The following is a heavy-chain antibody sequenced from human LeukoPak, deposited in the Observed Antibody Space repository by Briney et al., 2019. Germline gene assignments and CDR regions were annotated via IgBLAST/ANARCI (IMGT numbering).Heavy chain of an antibody. CDR2: INHSGST. D-gene: IGHD5-12*01. Sequence: SETLSLTCAVYGGSFSGYYWSWIRQPPGKGLEWIGEINHSGSTNYNPSLESRVTISVDTSKNQFSLKLSSVTAADTAVYYCARRITIVATINVWGKGTTVTVSS. CDR1: GGSFSGYY. V-gene: IGHV4-34*01. CDR3: ARRITIVATINV. J-gene: IGHJ6*04.